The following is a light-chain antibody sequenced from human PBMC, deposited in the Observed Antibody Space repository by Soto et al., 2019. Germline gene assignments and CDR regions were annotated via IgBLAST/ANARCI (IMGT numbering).Light chain of an antibody. Sequence: SYVLTQTPSVSVAPGKTTIITCGGNNIGDKNVHWYQEKPGQAPVVVIYNDSDRPSGIPERFSGSNSGNTATLTISRVEDGDEADYYCQAWDSTSDHVVFGGGTKLTVL. CDR2: NDS. CDR1: NIGDKN. CDR3: QAWDSTSDHVV. V-gene: IGLV3-21*04. J-gene: IGLJ3*02.